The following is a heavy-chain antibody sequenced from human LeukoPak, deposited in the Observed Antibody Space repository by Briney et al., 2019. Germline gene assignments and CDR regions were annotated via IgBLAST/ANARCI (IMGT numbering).Heavy chain of an antibody. J-gene: IGHJ4*02. D-gene: IGHD2/OR15-2a*01. Sequence: GGSLRLSCAASGFTFSSFAMSWVRQAPGKGLEWVSGISGSSTSTYDGDSVKGQFTITRDNSRNTLYLQMSSLRADDTAVYYCAKETTYNIFSPFDYWGQGTLVTVSS. CDR2: ISGSSTST. CDR1: GFTFSSFA. CDR3: AKETTYNIFSPFDY. V-gene: IGHV3-23*01.